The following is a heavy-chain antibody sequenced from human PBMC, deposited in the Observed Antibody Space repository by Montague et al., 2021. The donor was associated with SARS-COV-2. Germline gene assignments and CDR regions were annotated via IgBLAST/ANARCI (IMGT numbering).Heavy chain of an antibody. CDR3: AKDLFCSGGDCYFYGMDL. D-gene: IGHD2-15*01. V-gene: IGHV3-23*01. CDR2: ISGSGDNT. CDR1: GFTFSTYA. J-gene: IGHJ6*02. Sequence: SLRLSCAASGFTFSTYAMSWVRRAPGKGLEWVSAISGSGDNTYYADSVKGRFTISRDNSKNTVSLQMNSLRVEDTAVYYCAKDLFCSGGDCYFYGMDLWGQGTTVTVSS.